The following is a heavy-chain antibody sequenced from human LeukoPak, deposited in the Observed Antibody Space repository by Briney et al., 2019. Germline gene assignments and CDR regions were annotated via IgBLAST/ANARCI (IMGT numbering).Heavy chain of an antibody. J-gene: IGHJ3*02. CDR2: INHSGST. CDR1: GGSFSGYY. Sequence: SETLSLTCAVYGGSFSGYYWSWIRQPPGKGLEWIGEINHSGSTNYNPSLKSRVTISVDTSKSQFSLKLSSVTAADTAVYYCARTRVVFWRSMIVVVSPRDAFDIWGQGTMVTVSS. D-gene: IGHD3-22*01. CDR3: ARTRVVFWRSMIVVVSPRDAFDI. V-gene: IGHV4-34*01.